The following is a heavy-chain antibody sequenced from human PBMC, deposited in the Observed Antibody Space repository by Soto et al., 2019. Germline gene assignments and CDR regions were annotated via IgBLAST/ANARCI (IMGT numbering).Heavy chain of an antibody. CDR2: IYSGGST. V-gene: IGHV3-53*01. J-gene: IGHJ3*02. Sequence: GGSLRLSCAASGFTVSSNYMSWVRQAPGKGLEWVSVIYSGGSTYYADSVKGRFTISRDNSKNTLYLQMNSLRAEDTAVCCWARGGVQGADAFDIWGQGTMVTVSS. CDR1: GFTVSSNY. CDR3: ARGGVQGADAFDI. D-gene: IGHD3-16*01.